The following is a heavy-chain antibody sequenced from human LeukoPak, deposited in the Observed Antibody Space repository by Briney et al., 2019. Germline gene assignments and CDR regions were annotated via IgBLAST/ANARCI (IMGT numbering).Heavy chain of an antibody. CDR3: ASPPFGITGTTDAFDI. D-gene: IGHD1-20*01. Sequence: SETLSLTCTVSGGSISSSSYYWGWIRQPPGKGLEWIGSIYYSGSTYYNPSLKSRVTISVDTSKNQFSLKLSSVTAADTAVYYCASPPFGITGTTDAFDIWGQGTMVTVSS. J-gene: IGHJ3*02. V-gene: IGHV4-39*01. CDR2: IYYSGST. CDR1: GGSISSSSYY.